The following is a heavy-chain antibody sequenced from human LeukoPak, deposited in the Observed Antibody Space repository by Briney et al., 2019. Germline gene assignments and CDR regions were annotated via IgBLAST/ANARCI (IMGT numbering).Heavy chain of an antibody. V-gene: IGHV3-23*01. CDR1: GFTFNNYA. J-gene: IGHJ5*02. CDR3: ARNWFDP. Sequence: HPGGSLRLSCAASGFTFNNYAMSWVRQVPGKGLEWVSAIGDYGGHIYYADSVKGRFTISRDNSKNTLYLQMNSLRFEDTAMYYCARNWFDPWGQGTLVTVSS. CDR2: IGDYGGHI.